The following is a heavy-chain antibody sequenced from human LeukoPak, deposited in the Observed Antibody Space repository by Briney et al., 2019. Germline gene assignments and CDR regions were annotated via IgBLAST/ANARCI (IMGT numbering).Heavy chain of an antibody. V-gene: IGHV4-59*01. J-gene: IGHJ4*02. CDR2: IRYTGNT. CDR1: GGSISSYY. CDR3: ARSGEYSFGLDQ. Sequence: PWETLSLTCTVSGGSISSYYWNWIRQPPGKGLQWMGNIRYTGNTNYNPSLKSRVTISVDTSENQSSLKLSAVTAADTAVYYCARSGEYSFGLDQWGQGTLVTVSS. D-gene: IGHD5-18*01.